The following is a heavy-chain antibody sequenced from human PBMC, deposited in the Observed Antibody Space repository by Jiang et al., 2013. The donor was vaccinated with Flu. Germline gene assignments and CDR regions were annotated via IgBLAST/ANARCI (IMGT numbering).Heavy chain of an antibody. Sequence: SHVISWVRQAPGQGLEWMGGFIPIFGTANYAPKFKGRLTISADASTSTAYMELGSLKSEDTAVYFCARDSSSEAYPLLLYYFDLWGRGTLVTVSS. D-gene: IGHD2-15*01. CDR3: ARDSSSEAYPLLLYYFDL. CDR1: SHV. CDR2: FIPIFGTA. J-gene: IGHJ2*01. V-gene: IGHV1-69*01.